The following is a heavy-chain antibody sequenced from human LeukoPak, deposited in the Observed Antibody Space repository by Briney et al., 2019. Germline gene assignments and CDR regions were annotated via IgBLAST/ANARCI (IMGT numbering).Heavy chain of an antibody. CDR2: ISSSSSYI. Sequence: PGGSLRLSCAASGFTFSSYSMNWVRQAPGKGLEWVSSISSSSSYIYYADSVKGRFTISRDNSKNTVYLQMNSLRAEDTAVYYCASPAVWGELSLRYWGQGTLVTVSS. CDR3: ASPAVWGELSLRY. V-gene: IGHV3-21*04. D-gene: IGHD3-16*02. CDR1: GFTFSSYS. J-gene: IGHJ4*02.